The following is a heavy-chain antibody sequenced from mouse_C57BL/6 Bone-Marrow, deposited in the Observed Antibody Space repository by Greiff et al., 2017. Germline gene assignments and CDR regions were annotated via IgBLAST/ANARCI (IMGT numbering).Heavy chain of an antibody. D-gene: IGHD1-1*01. CDR1: GYTFTSYW. CDR3: ARDYGSSYAMDY. V-gene: IGHV1-69*01. J-gene: IGHJ4*01. CDR2: IDPSDSYT. Sequence: QVQLQQPGAELVMPGASVKLSCKASGYTFTSYWMHWVKQRPGQGLEWIGEIDPSDSYTNYNQKFKGKSTLTVDKSSSTAYMQLSSLTSEDSAVYDCARDYGSSYAMDYWGQGTSVTVSS.